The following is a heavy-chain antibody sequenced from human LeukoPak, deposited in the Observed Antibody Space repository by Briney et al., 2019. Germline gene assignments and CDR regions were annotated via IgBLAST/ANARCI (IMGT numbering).Heavy chain of an antibody. CDR2: IYYTGST. CDR1: GGSISSGGYY. D-gene: IGHD2-2*01. V-gene: IGHV4-31*03. CDR3: ARYCSSTSCRWFDP. Sequence: SETQSLTCTVSGGSISSGGYYWSWIRQHPGKGLEWIGYIYYTGSTYYNPSLKSRVIISVDTSKNQFSLKLNSVTAADTAVYYCARYCSSTSCRWFDPWGQGTLVTVSS. J-gene: IGHJ5*02.